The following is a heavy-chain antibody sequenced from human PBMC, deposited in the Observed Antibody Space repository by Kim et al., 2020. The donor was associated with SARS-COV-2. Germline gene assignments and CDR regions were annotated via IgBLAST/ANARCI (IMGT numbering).Heavy chain of an antibody. CDR3: ARDYFRSTLDY. J-gene: IGHJ4*02. Sequence: GGSLRLSCAASGFTFSSYAMHWVRQAPGKGLEWVAVISYDGSNKYYADSVKGRFTISRDNSKNTLYLQMNSLRAEDTAVYYCARDYFRSTLDYWGQGTLVPVSS. CDR2: ISYDGSNK. D-gene: IGHD3-10*02. V-gene: IGHV3-30*04. CDR1: GFTFSSYA.